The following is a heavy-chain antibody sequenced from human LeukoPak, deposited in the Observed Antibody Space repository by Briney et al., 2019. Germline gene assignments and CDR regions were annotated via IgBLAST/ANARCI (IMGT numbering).Heavy chain of an antibody. V-gene: IGHV3-33*01. CDR3: AREYSSSSGPYYYYGIDV. CDR2: IWYDGSNK. CDR1: GFTFSSCG. J-gene: IGHJ6*02. D-gene: IGHD6-6*01. Sequence: GGSLRLSCAASGFTFSSCGMHWVRQAPGKGLEWVAVIWYDGSNKYYADSVKGRFTISRDNSKNTLYLQMNSLRAEDTAVYYCAREYSSSSGPYYYYGIDVWGQGTTVTVSS.